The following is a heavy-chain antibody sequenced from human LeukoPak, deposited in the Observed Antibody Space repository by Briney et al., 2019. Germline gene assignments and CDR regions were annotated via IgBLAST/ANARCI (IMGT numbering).Heavy chain of an antibody. V-gene: IGHV4-59*01. CDR1: GGSISSYY. D-gene: IGHD6-19*01. CDR2: IYCSGST. J-gene: IGHJ4*02. Sequence: SETLSLTCTVSGGSISSYYWSWIRQPPGKGLEWIGYIYCSGSTNYNPSLRSRVTISVDTSKNQFSLKLSSVTAADTAVYYCARGAVAGSYDYWGQGTLVTVSS. CDR3: ARGAVAGSYDY.